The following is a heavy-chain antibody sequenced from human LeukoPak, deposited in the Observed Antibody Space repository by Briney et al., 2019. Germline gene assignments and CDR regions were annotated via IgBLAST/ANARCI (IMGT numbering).Heavy chain of an antibody. CDR1: GYTFTSYD. CDR2: INPNSGGT. D-gene: IGHD2-15*01. Sequence: ASVKVSCKASGYTFTSYDINWVRQAPGQGLEWMGWINPNSGGTNYAQKFQGRVTMTRDTSISTAYMELSRLRSDDTAVYYCARGGGCSGGSCYYYYYMDVWGKGTTVTVSS. CDR3: ARGGGCSGGSCYYYYYMDV. V-gene: IGHV1-2*02. J-gene: IGHJ6*03.